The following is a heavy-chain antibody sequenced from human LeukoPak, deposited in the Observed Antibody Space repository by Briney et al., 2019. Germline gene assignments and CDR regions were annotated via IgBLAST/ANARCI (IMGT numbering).Heavy chain of an antibody. Sequence: GGALRPSCGGSGFPFRSFGMPWGRPAPGQGVGGGGVISYDGSNKYYADSVKGRFTISRDNSKNTLYLQMNSLRAEDTAVYYCARADQPNYYGSGSYLDYWGQGTLVTVSS. CDR3: ARADQPNYYGSGSYLDY. CDR1: GFPFRSFG. J-gene: IGHJ4*02. CDR2: ISYDGSNK. D-gene: IGHD3-10*01. V-gene: IGHV3-30*19.